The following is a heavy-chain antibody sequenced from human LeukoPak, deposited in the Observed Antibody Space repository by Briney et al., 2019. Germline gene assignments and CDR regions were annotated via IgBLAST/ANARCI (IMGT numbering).Heavy chain of an antibody. V-gene: IGHV3-74*03. CDR2: INNDGSTT. D-gene: IGHD3-3*02. CDR1: GFTFSSYW. CDR3: ARGERHFPDTA. Sequence: PGGSLRLSCAASGFTFSSYWMHWVRQAPGKGLVWVSHINNDGSTTKYTDSVKGRFTISRDNAKNTLFLQMNSLKTEDTAVYYCARGERHFPDTAWGQGTLVTVSS. J-gene: IGHJ5*02.